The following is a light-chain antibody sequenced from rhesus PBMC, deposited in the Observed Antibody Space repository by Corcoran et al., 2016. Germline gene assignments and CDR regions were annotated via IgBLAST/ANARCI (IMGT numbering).Light chain of an antibody. CDR3: QQHTSYPHS. V-gene: IGKV1-44*03. J-gene: IGKJ2*01. CDR1: QTINYY. Sequence: DIQMTQSPSSLSASVGDRVTITCRASQTINYYLAWYQQKPGKVPKLLIYAASTLQSGVPSRLSGSGSGTDFTLTISSLQPEDFATYYCQQHTSYPHSFGQGTKVEIK. CDR2: AAS.